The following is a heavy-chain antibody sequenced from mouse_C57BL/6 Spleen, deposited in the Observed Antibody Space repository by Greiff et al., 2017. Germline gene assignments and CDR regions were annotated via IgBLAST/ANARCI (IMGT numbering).Heavy chain of an antibody. CDR2: IDTSDSYT. CDR3: ARSDSSGYGAY. Sequence: QVQLQQPGAELVMPGASVKLSCKASGYTFTSYWMHWVKQRPGQGLEWIGEIDTSDSYTNYNQKFKGNSTLTVDKSSSTAYMQLSSLTSEDSAVYYCARSDSSGYGAYRGHGTLGTVSA. D-gene: IGHD3-2*02. J-gene: IGHJ3*01. CDR1: GYTFTSYW. V-gene: IGHV1-69*01.